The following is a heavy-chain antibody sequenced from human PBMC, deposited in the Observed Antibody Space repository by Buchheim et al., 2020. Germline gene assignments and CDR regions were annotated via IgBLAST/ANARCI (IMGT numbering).Heavy chain of an antibody. J-gene: IGHJ5*02. Sequence: EVQLVESGGGLVQPGGSLRLSCAASGFTFSDYEMSWVRQAPGKGLEWLSYISASGSTIYYTDSVKGRFTISRDNAKDSLYLQMNSLRAEDTALYYCARGRYRSSFVSSWFAPWGQGT. V-gene: IGHV3-48*03. CDR1: GFTFSDYE. CDR2: ISASGSTI. D-gene: IGHD6-19*01. CDR3: ARGRYRSSFVSSWFAP.